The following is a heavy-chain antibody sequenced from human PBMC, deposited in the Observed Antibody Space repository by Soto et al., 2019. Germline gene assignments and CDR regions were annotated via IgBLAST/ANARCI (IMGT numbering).Heavy chain of an antibody. V-gene: IGHV3-72*01. J-gene: IGHJ2*01. CDR3: ARGRAVTTNWYIDL. D-gene: IGHD4-17*01. CDR2: IRNKVRTYST. CDR1: GFTFSDYY. Sequence: PGGSLRLSCAASGFTFSDYYMDWVRQAPGKGLEWVGRIRNKVRTYSTEYAASVKGRFIISRDDSKNSLDLQMNSLKTEDTAVYFCARGRAVTTNWYIDLWGRGTLVTVSS.